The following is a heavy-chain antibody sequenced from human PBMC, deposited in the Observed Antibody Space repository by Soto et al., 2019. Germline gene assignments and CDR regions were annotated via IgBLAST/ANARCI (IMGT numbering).Heavy chain of an antibody. D-gene: IGHD3-10*01. CDR2: IIPILGIA. V-gene: IGHV1-69*02. Sequence: QVQLVQSGAEVKKPGSSVKVSCKASGGTFSSYTISWVRQAPGQGLEWMGRIIPILGIANYAQKFQGRVTITADKSTSTAYMELSRLRSEDTAVYYCARGYYGSGRHYWGQGTLVTVSS. J-gene: IGHJ4*02. CDR1: GGTFSSYT. CDR3: ARGYYGSGRHY.